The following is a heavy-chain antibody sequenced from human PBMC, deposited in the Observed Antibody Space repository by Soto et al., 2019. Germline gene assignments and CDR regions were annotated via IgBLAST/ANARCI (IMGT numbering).Heavy chain of an antibody. CDR2: IKQDGSEK. CDR1: GFTFSSYW. Sequence: GWSLRLSFAASGFTFSSYWMCWVRQAPGKGLEWVANIKQDGSEKYYVDSVKGRFTISRDNAKNSLYLQMNSLRAEGTAVYYCARGMKRWFGELSYDYCGQGTLVIVS. J-gene: IGHJ4*02. D-gene: IGHD3-10*01. V-gene: IGHV3-7*03. CDR3: ARGMKRWFGELSYDY.